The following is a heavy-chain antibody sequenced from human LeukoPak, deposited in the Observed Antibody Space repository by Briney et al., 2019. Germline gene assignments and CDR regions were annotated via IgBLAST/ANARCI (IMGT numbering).Heavy chain of an antibody. CDR3: ARLYYHGSEEYGMDV. V-gene: IGHV1-46*01. Sequence: GASVRVSCKASGYTFTSYYMHWVRQAPGQGLEWMGIINPSGGSTSYAQKFQGRVTMTRDTSTSTVYMELSSLRSEDTAVYYCARLYYHGSEEYGMDVWGQGTTVTVSS. D-gene: IGHD3-10*01. CDR1: GYTFTSYY. CDR2: INPSGGST. J-gene: IGHJ6*02.